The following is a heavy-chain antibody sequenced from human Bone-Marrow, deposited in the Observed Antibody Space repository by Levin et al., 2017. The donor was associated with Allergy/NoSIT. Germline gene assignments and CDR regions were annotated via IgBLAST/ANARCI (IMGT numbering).Heavy chain of an antibody. CDR1: GFTFSNHL. CDR3: ARMYSSAWYGSWGY. Sequence: SCEVSGFTFSNHLMSWVRQAPGKGLEWVANIKKDGSDTFYVDSVKGRFTISRDNGKNSLYLQMNSLRVEDTAVYYCARMYSSAWYGSWGYWGQGTLVTVSS. J-gene: IGHJ4*02. CDR2: IKKDGSDT. D-gene: IGHD4-11*01. V-gene: IGHV3-7*01.